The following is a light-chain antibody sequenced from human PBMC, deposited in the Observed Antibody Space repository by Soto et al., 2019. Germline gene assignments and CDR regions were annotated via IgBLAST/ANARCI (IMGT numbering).Light chain of an antibody. Sequence: TQPPSASGSPGQSVTISCPGTSSDFGGYHYVSCFQQHPGKAPKLIIHEFNQRPSGVPDRFSGSXSGKTAYXTVSGLKAEDEGTYYRSSYGGYNNVVFGTGTKVNVL. CDR2: EFN. CDR1: SSDFGGYHY. J-gene: IGLJ1*01. CDR3: SSYGGYNNVV. V-gene: IGLV2-8*01.